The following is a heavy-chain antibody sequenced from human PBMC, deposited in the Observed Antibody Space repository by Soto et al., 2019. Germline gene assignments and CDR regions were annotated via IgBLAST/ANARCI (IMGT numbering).Heavy chain of an antibody. D-gene: IGHD2-2*01. CDR1: GGSIRNVY. J-gene: IGHJ4*01. V-gene: IGHV4-59*01. Sequence: SETLSLTCTVSGGSIRNVYWSWVRQPPGKGLEWIGFIFHSGNAKYNPSLKGRVTISVDTSKNQFSLSLDSVTAADTAVYFCARAHAPTLPFDYWGQGTLVTVSS. CDR3: ARAHAPTLPFDY. CDR2: IFHSGNA.